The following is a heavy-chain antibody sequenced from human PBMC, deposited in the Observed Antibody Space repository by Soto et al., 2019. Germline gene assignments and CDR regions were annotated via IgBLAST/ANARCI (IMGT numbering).Heavy chain of an antibody. V-gene: IGHV3-30*19. Sequence: VQLVESGGGVVQPGTSLRVSCVASGFTLRSYVIHWVRQAPGKGLEWVALTSYNGSNKYYGDSVRGRFTISRDNSRNTEDLQMDSLRVEDTALYYCARWGTTGGLDVWGQGTLVSVSS. CDR3: ARWGTTGGLDV. CDR1: GFTLRSYV. J-gene: IGHJ1*01. D-gene: IGHD3-16*01. CDR2: TSYNGSNK.